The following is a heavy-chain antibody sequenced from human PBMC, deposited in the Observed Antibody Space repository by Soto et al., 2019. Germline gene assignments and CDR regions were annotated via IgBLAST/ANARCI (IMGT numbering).Heavy chain of an antibody. CDR2: INHSGST. V-gene: IGHV4-34*01. CDR1: GGSFSGYY. D-gene: IGHD6-6*01. Sequence: SETLSLTCAVYGGSFSGYYWSWIRQPPGKGLEWIGEINHSGSTNYNPSLKSRVTISVDTSKNQFSLKLSSVTAADTAVYYCARSIAARTRFPDFYYYYYMDVWGKGTTVTVSS. J-gene: IGHJ6*03. CDR3: ARSIAARTRFPDFYYYYYMDV.